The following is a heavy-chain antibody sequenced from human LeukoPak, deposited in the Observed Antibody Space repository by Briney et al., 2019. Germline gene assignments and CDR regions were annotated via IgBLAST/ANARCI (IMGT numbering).Heavy chain of an antibody. CDR1: GGSISSYY. D-gene: IGHD6-13*01. Sequence: PSETLSLTCTVSGGSISSYYWSWIRQPPGKGLEWIGYIYYSGSTNYNPSLKSRVTIPVDTSKNQFSLKLSSVTAADTAVYYCARGRSGKAAVTGYWGQGTLVTVSS. V-gene: IGHV4-59*01. J-gene: IGHJ4*02. CDR2: IYYSGST. CDR3: ARGRSGKAAVTGY.